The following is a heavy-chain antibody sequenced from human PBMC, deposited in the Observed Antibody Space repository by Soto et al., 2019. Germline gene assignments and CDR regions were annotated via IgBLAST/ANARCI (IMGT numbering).Heavy chain of an antibody. CDR1: GYTITSYA. CDR2: INAGNGNT. J-gene: IGHJ1*01. CDR3: AREDYYDSSGYYRRRGYFQH. D-gene: IGHD3-22*01. V-gene: IGHV1-3*01. Sequence: ASVKVSCKASGYTITSYAMHWVRQAPGQRLEWMGWINAGNGNTKYSQKFQGRVTITRDTSASTAYMELSSLRSEDTAVYYCAREDYYDSSGYYRRRGYFQHWGQGTLVTVSS.